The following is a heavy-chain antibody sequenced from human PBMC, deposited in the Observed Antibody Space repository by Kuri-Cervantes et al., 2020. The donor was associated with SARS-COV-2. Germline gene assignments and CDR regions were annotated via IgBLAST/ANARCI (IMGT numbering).Heavy chain of an antibody. CDR3: AREFGRLPGPLDP. D-gene: IGHD3-16*01. CDR1: GGSFSGYY. CDR2: IYYSGST. V-gene: IGHV4-59*01. J-gene: IGHJ5*02. Sequence: GSLRLSCAVYGGSFSGYYWSWIRQPPGKGLEWIGYIYYSGSTNHNPSLKSRVTISVDTSKNQFSLKLSSVTAADTAVYYCAREFGRLPGPLDPWGQGTLVTVSS.